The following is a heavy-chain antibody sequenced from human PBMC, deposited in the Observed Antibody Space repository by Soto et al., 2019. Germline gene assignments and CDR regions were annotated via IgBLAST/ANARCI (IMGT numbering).Heavy chain of an antibody. Sequence: GASVKVSCKASGCTFSSYAISWVRQAPGQGLEWMGGIIPIFGTANYAQKFQGRVTITADKSTSTAYMELSSLRSEDTAVYYCARALDTAMVHFDYWGQGTLVTVSS. D-gene: IGHD5-18*01. V-gene: IGHV1-69*06. CDR2: IIPIFGTA. CDR3: ARALDTAMVHFDY. J-gene: IGHJ4*02. CDR1: GCTFSSYA.